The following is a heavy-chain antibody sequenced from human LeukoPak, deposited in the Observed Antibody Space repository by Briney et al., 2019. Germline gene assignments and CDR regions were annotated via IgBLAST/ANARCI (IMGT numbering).Heavy chain of an antibody. V-gene: IGHV4-39*07. CDR1: GGSISSSSYY. D-gene: IGHD1-26*01. CDR3: ARVLRSGSLYRYYYYYMDV. CDR2: INHSGST. J-gene: IGHJ6*03. Sequence: SETLSLTCTVSGGSISSSSYYWGWIRQPPGKGLEWIGEINHSGSTNYNPSLKSRVTISVDTSKNQFSLKLSSVTAADTAVYYCARVLRSGSLYRYYYYYMDVWGKGTTVTISS.